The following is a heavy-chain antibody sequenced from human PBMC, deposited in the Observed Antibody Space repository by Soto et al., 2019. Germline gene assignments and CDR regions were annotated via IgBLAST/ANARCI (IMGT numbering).Heavy chain of an antibody. CDR3: AHRTYGPFHY. CDR2: ISWDDNK. D-gene: IGHD3-10*01. Sequence: SGPTLVNPTQTLTLTCTFSGFSLRTSGVGVGWIRQPPGKALEWLALISWDDNKRYSPSLKSRVTITKDTSKNQVVLTMTNMDPVDTAFFYCAHRTYGPFHYWGQGTQVTVSS. CDR1: GFSLRTSGVG. J-gene: IGHJ4*02. V-gene: IGHV2-5*02.